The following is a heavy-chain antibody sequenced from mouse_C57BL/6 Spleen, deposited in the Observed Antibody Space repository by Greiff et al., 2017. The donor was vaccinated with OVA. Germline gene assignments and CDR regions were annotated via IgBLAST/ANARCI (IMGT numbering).Heavy chain of an antibody. J-gene: IGHJ2*01. Sequence: VQLQQSGAELVMPGASVKLSCKASGYTFTSYWMHWVKQRPGQGLEWIGEIDPSASYSTYNQKFKGKSTLTVDKSSSTAYMQISSLTSEDSAVYYCARRSTTVVASFDYWGQGTTLTVSS. D-gene: IGHD1-1*01. CDR2: IDPSASYS. CDR1: GYTFTSYW. CDR3: ARRSTTVVASFDY. V-gene: IGHV1-69*01.